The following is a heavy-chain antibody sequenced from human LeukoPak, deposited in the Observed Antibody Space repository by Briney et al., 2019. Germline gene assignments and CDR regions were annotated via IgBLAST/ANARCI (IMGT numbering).Heavy chain of an antibody. J-gene: IGHJ4*02. D-gene: IGHD5-18*01. CDR3: ARDPGGEDVDTAMVTYYFDY. Sequence: GGSLRLSCAASGFTFSSYAMHWVRQAPGKGLEWVAVISYDGSNKYYADSVKGRFTISRDNSKNTLYLQMNSLRAEDTAVYYCARDPGGEDVDTAMVTYYFDYWGQGTLVTVSS. V-gene: IGHV3-30-3*01. CDR1: GFTFSSYA. CDR2: ISYDGSNK.